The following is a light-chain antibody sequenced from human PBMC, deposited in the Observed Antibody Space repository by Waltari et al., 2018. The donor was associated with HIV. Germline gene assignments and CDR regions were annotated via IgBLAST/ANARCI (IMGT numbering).Light chain of an antibody. V-gene: IGLV3-1*01. CDR3: QAWDSSPVV. Sequence: SYELTQPPSVSVSPGPTASSTCPGAQFGGKYVYWNQQPPGQSPVVVMYTDTMRPSGIPGIPERFPGSSSGNTATLTISGTQTMDEADYYCQAWDSSPVVFGGGTKLTVL. CDR1: QFGGKY. J-gene: IGLJ2*01. CDR2: TDT.